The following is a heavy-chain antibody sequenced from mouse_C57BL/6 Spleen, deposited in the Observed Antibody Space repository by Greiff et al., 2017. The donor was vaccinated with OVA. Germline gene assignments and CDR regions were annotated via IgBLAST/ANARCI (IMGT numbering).Heavy chain of an antibody. Sequence: QVQLQQSGAELVRPGASVTLSCKASGYTFTDYEMHWVKQTPVHGLEWIGAIDPDTGGTAYNQKFKGKAILTADKSSSTAYMELRSLTSEDSAVYYCTRSLCYGSLYYFDYWGQGTTLTVSS. D-gene: IGHD1-1*01. CDR3: TRSLCYGSLYYFDY. J-gene: IGHJ2*01. CDR1: GYTFTDYE. CDR2: IDPDTGGT. V-gene: IGHV1-15*01.